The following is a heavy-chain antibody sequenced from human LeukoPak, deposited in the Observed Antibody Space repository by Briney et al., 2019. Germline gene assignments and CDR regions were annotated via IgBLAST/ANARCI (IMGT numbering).Heavy chain of an antibody. CDR2: ISYDGSNK. CDR1: GFTFSSYW. Sequence: GGSLRLSCAASGFTFSSYWMSWVRQAPGKGLEWVAVISYDGSNKYYADSVKGRFTISRDNSKNTLYLQMNSLRAEDTAVYYCARDPWGIVVVLPGDAFDIWGQGTLVTVSS. V-gene: IGHV3-30-3*01. CDR3: ARDPWGIVVVLPGDAFDI. J-gene: IGHJ3*02. D-gene: IGHD2-21*01.